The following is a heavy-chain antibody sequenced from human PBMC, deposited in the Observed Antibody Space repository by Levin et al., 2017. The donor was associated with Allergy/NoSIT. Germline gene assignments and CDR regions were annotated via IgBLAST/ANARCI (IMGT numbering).Heavy chain of an antibody. J-gene: IGHJ4*02. D-gene: IGHD3-3*01. CDR1: GYSFTSYW. Sequence: GESLKISCKVSGYSFTSYWIGWVRQMPGTGLEWMGIILPRDSTTRYSPSFQGQVTMSVDNSISTAYLQWSSLKASDTAMYYCARPDFGAADYWGQGTLVTVSS. CDR2: ILPRDSTT. V-gene: IGHV5-51*01. CDR3: ARPDFGAADY.